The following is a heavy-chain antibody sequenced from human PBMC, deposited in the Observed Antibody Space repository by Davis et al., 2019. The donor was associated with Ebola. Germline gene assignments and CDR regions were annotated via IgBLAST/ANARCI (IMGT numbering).Heavy chain of an antibody. CDR3: ALHTGMLL. CDR1: GYTFTNYD. Sequence: AASVTVSCKASGYTFTNYDINWVRQAAGQGLEWMGRLIPNSGDTVYAQKFQGRVTVTRNTSISTAYLELSSLRSEDTAVYYCALHTGMLLWGQGTLVTVSS. J-gene: IGHJ4*02. D-gene: IGHD3-16*01. V-gene: IGHV1-8*01. CDR2: LIPNSGDT.